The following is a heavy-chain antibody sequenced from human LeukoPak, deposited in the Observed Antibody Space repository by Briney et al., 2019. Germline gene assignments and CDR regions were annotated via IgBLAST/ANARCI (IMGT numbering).Heavy chain of an antibody. CDR1: TSSFSSYT. J-gene: IGHJ4*02. V-gene: IGHV3-21*06. D-gene: IGHD5-24*01. CDR3: ARDINPDHPMMADVDPDY. CDR2: ISSSGRYI. Sequence: AGGSLTLSCADSTSSFSSYTMYWVRQTPGGGLEGVSAISSSGRYIYYADSVKGRFTISRDNAKNLLFLQMDSLRVDDTAMYYCARDINPDHPMMADVDPDYWGQGTLVTVSS.